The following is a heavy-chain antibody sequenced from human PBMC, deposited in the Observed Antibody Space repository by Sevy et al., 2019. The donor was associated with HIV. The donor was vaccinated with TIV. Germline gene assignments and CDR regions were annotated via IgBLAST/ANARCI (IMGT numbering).Heavy chain of an antibody. V-gene: IGHV3-21*01. Sequence: GGSLRLSCAASGFTFSSYSMNWVRQAPGKGLEWVSSISSSSSYIYYADSVKGRFTISRDNAKNSLYLQMNSLRAEDTEVYYCARVGGAERGYSGYELYYYYGMDVWGQGTTVTVSS. J-gene: IGHJ6*02. D-gene: IGHD5-12*01. CDR2: ISSSSSYI. CDR1: GFTFSSYS. CDR3: ARVGGAERGYSGYELYYYYGMDV.